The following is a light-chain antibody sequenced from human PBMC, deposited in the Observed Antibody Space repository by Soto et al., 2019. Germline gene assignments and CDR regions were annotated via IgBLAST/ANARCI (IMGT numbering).Light chain of an antibody. CDR3: QQYDNLPLT. CDR1: QDISNY. Sequence: DIQMTQSPSSLSASVGDRVTITCQASQDISNYLNWYQQKPGKAPKLLIYDASNLQTGVPSRFSGNRSGTDLTFTISSLQPEDIATYYCQQYDNLPLTFGGGTKVEIK. CDR2: DAS. J-gene: IGKJ4*01. V-gene: IGKV1-33*01.